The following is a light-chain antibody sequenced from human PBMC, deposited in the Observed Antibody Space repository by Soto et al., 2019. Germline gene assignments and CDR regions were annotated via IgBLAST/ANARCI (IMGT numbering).Light chain of an antibody. CDR1: QSVSSY. Sequence: EIVLTQSPATLSLSPGERATLSCRASQSVSSYLAWYQQKPGQAPRLLIYDASNRATGIPARFSGSGSGTDLTLTISSLGPEDFAVYYCQQRSNWPWTFGQGTKVEMK. CDR3: QQRSNWPWT. V-gene: IGKV3-11*01. CDR2: DAS. J-gene: IGKJ1*01.